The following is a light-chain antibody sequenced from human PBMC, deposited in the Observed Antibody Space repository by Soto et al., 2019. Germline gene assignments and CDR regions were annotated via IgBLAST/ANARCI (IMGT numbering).Light chain of an antibody. Sequence: EIVLTHSPGTLSLSPGEIATLSCRASQSVSSSYLAWYQQKPGQAPRLLIYGASSRATGLPDRFGGSGSGTDFTLTISRLEPEDFALYYCQQCGGSPTFGQATKVDIK. J-gene: IGKJ1*01. CDR1: QSVSSSY. CDR2: GAS. CDR3: QQCGGSPT. V-gene: IGKV3-20*01.